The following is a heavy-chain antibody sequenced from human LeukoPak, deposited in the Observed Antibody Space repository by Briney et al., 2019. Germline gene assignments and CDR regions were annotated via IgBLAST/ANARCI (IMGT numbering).Heavy chain of an antibody. D-gene: IGHD3-10*01. CDR1: GFTFSSYS. CDR2: ISRSSSYI. CDR3: ARSSYYYGSGDFMDV. Sequence: GGSLRLSCAASGFTFSSYSMNWVRQAPGKGLEWVSSISRSSSYIYYADSVKGRFTISRDNAKNSLYLQMNSLRAEDTAVYYCARSSYYYGSGDFMDVWGKGTTVTVSS. V-gene: IGHV3-21*01. J-gene: IGHJ6*03.